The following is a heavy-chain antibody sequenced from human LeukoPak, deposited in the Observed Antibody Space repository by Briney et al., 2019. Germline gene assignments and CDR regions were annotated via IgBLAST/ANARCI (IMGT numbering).Heavy chain of an antibody. D-gene: IGHD6-19*01. CDR3: ARGGYSSGWYDAFDI. CDR2: IYYSGST. J-gene: IGHJ3*02. Sequence: PSETLSLTCTVSGGSISSYYWSWIRQPRGKGLEWIWYIYYSGSTNYNPSLKSRVTISVDPSKNQFSLKLSSVTAADTAVYYCARGGYSSGWYDAFDIWGQGTMVTVSS. V-gene: IGHV4-59*01. CDR1: GGSISSYY.